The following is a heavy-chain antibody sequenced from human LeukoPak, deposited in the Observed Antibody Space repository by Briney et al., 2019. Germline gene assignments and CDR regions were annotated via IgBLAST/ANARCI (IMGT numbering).Heavy chain of an antibody. CDR1: GHTLTAYY. D-gene: IGHD3-22*01. V-gene: IGHV1-46*01. Sequence: ASVKVSCKASGHTLTAYYMFWVRQAPGQGLEWMGWINPSGGGTTYAQKFQGRVTMTRDTSTSTIYMELSSLRSEDTAVYYCAREGSTGYYYCDYWGQGTLVTVSS. J-gene: IGHJ4*02. CDR3: AREGSTGYYYCDY. CDR2: INPSGGGT.